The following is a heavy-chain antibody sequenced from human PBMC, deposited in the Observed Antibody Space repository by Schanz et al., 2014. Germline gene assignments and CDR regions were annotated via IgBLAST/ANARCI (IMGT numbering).Heavy chain of an antibody. CDR2: IKSDGSST. CDR1: GFTFSSYC. J-gene: IGHJ4*02. D-gene: IGHD3-10*01. V-gene: IGHV3-74*01. CDR3: AKYRGYYRVSGSYRELEY. Sequence: EVQLVESGGGLVQPGGSLRLSCAASGFTFSSYCMHWVRQVPGKGLVWVSRIKSDGSSTSYADSVKGRFTISRDNANKTVDLQMNSLRAEDTAVYYCAKYRGYYRVSGSYRELEYWGQGTLVTVSS.